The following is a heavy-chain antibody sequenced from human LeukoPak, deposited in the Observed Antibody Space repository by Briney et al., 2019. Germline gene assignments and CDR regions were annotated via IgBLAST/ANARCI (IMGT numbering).Heavy chain of an antibody. CDR1: GGSISSYY. CDR3: ARVASYYYDSSAPRTFDY. Sequence: SETLSLTCTVSGGSISSYYWSWIRQPPGKGLEWIGYIYYSGSTNYNPSLKSRVTISVDTSKNQFSLKLSSVTAADTAVYYCARVASYYYDSSAPRTFDYWGQGTLVTVSS. D-gene: IGHD3-22*01. CDR2: IYYSGST. J-gene: IGHJ4*02. V-gene: IGHV4-59*01.